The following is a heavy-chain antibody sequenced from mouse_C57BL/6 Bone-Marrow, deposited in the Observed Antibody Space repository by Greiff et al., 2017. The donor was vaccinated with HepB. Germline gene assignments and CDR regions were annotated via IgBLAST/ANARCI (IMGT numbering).Heavy chain of an antibody. CDR2: IYPGSGNT. Sequence: VQLQQSGAELVRPGASVKLSCKASGYTFTDYYINWVKQRPGQGLEWIARIYPGSGNTYYNEKFKGKATLTAEKSSSTAYMQLSSLTSEDSAVYFCAREEIITTVVGDYWGQGTTLTVSS. D-gene: IGHD1-1*01. CDR1: GYTFTDYY. V-gene: IGHV1-76*01. CDR3: AREEIITTVVGDY. J-gene: IGHJ2*01.